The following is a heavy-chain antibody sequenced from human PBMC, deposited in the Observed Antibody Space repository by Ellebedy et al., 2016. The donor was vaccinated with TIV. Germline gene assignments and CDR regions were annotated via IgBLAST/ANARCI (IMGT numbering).Heavy chain of an antibody. Sequence: PGGSLRLSCAASGFTFGCCAMSWVRQAPGKGLEWVSVISNGGDTTYADSVKGRFTLSRDNSKNTLYLQMNSLRADDTAIYYCAKLGGVLSWYADYWGLGTLVTVSS. V-gene: IGHV3-23*01. CDR1: GFTFGCCA. CDR2: ISNGGDTT. CDR3: AKLGGVLSWYADY. J-gene: IGHJ4*02. D-gene: IGHD6-13*01.